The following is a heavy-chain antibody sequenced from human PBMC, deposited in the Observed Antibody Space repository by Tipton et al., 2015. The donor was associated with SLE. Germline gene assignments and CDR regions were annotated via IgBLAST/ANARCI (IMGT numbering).Heavy chain of an antibody. J-gene: IGHJ2*01. Sequence: RSLRLSCAASGFTFSSYGMHWVRQAPGKGLEWVAVISYDGSNKYYADSVKGRFTISRDNSKNTLYLQMNSLRAEDTAVYYCARGRYYDTSGYSWGYFDLWGRGTLVTVSS. CDR1: GFTFSSYG. CDR3: ARGRYYDTSGYSWGYFDL. V-gene: IGHV3-30*03. D-gene: IGHD3-22*01. CDR2: ISYDGSNK.